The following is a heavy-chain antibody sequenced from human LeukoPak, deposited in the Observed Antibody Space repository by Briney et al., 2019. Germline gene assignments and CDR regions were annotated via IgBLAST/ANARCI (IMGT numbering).Heavy chain of an antibody. D-gene: IGHD3-9*01. V-gene: IGHV4-34*01. CDR2: INHSGST. CDR3: ARGVLRYFDWLLDRNWFDP. CDR1: GGSFSGYY. Sequence: SETLSLTCAVYGGSFSGYYWSWIRQPPGKGLEWIGEINHSGSTNYNPSLKSRVTISVETSKNQFSLKLSSVTAADTAVYYCARGVLRYFDWLLDRNWFDPWGQGTLVTVSS. J-gene: IGHJ5*02.